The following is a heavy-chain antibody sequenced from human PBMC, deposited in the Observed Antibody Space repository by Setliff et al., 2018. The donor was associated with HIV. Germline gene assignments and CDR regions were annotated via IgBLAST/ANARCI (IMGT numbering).Heavy chain of an antibody. Sequence: ASVKVSCKASGYTFTSYGISWVRQAPGQGLEWMGWISAYNGNTNYAQKLQGRVTMTTDTSTSTAYMELRSLRSDDTAAYYCARIGYSGYDFAYGLDYWGQGTLGTVSS. CDR2: ISAYNGNT. CDR1: GYTFTSYG. D-gene: IGHD5-12*01. V-gene: IGHV1-18*01. J-gene: IGHJ4*02. CDR3: ARIGYSGYDFAYGLDY.